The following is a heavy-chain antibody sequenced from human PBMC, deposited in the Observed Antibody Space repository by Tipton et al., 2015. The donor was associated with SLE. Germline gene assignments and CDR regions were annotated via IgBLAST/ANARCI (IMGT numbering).Heavy chain of an antibody. CDR3: ARILAAAGTGGY. CDR2: IYHSGST. D-gene: IGHD6-13*01. V-gene: IGHV4-38-2*02. J-gene: IGHJ4*02. CDR1: GYSISSGYY. Sequence: PGLVKPSETLSLTCTVSGYSISSGYYWGWIRQPPGKGLEWIGSIYHSGSTYYNPSLKSRVTISVDTSKNQFSLKLSSVTAADTAVYYCARILAAAGTGGYWGQGTLVTVSS.